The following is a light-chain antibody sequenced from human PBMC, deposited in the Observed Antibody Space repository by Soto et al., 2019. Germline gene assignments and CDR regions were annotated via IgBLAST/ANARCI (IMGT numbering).Light chain of an antibody. J-gene: IGKJ2*01. CDR3: QPYKRYPYT. Sequence: DIQMTQSPSTLSASVGDRVTITCRARQSISRWLAWYQQKPGKAPKLLIYKASSLESGVPSRCSGSGSGTECTLTISSLKHDDFATYYCQPYKRYPYTFVQWTKLEI. CDR1: QSISRW. CDR2: KAS. V-gene: IGKV1-5*03.